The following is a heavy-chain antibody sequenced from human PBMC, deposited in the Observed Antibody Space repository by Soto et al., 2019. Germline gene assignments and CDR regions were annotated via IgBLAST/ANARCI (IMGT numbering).Heavy chain of an antibody. V-gene: IGHV3-30-3*01. CDR1: GFTFSDYA. CDR3: ARGHYYDIAGYRPADS. D-gene: IGHD3-22*01. Sequence: QVQLAESGGGVVLPGRSLRLSCAASGFTFSDYAMHWVRQAPGKGLEWLAVISYDGSHTDYTDSVRGRFTISRDTPRNTLLLQKSSLRAEDTAVYNCARGHYYDIAGYRPADSWGQGTLVTVSS. J-gene: IGHJ4*02. CDR2: ISYDGSHT.